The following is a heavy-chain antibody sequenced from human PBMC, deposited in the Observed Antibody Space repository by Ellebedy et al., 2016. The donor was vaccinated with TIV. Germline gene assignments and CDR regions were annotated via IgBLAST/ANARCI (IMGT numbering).Heavy chain of an antibody. D-gene: IGHD5-18*01. CDR2: MNPNSGNT. Sequence: ASVKVSXXASGYTFTSYDINWVRQATGQGLEWMGWMNPNSGNTGYAQKFQGRVTMTTDTSTSTAYMELRSLRSDDTAVYYCARDIGRYSYGYELDYWGQGTLVTVSS. CDR1: GYTFTSYD. CDR3: ARDIGRYSYGYELDY. V-gene: IGHV1-8*01. J-gene: IGHJ4*02.